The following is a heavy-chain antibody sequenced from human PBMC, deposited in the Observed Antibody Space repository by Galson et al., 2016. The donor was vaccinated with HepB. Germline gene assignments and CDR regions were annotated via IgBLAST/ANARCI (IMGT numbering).Heavy chain of an antibody. CDR1: GGSISGSDYY. CDR2: IYYSGSS. CDR3: ARRRPRRRRLFEWSHGYFDR. Sequence: ETLSLTCTVSGGSISGSDYYWALIRQPPGKGLEWIGSIYYSGSSYYNPSLKSRLTISVDTSKNQFSLKLSSVTAADTAVYYCARRRPRRRRLFEWSHGYFDRWGRGTLVTVS. D-gene: IGHD3-3*01. J-gene: IGHJ2*01. V-gene: IGHV4-39*01.